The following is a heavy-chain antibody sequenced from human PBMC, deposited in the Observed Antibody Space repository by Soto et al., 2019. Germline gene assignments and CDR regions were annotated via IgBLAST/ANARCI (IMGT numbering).Heavy chain of an antibody. CDR2: ISSSGTSA. J-gene: IGHJ4*02. CDR1: GFTFSAVY. Sequence: QVQLEESGGGLVKPGGSLRLSCAASGFTFSAVYMSWIRQAPNKGLEYISYISSSGTSAYYADSVKGRFTISRDNATNSLYLQMNSLRAEDTAVYYCARDRGAVTGQYFDYWGQGALVTVSS. CDR3: ARDRGAVTGQYFDY. V-gene: IGHV3-11*01. D-gene: IGHD6-19*01.